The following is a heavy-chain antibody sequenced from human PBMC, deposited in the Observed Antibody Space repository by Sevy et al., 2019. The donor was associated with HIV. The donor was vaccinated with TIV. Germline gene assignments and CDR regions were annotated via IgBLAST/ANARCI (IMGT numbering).Heavy chain of an antibody. CDR2: IYYSGST. D-gene: IGHD4-17*01. CDR1: GGSISSYY. J-gene: IGHJ6*03. CDR3: SRRYYGDYFGYYYYYMDV. V-gene: IGHV4-59*01. Sequence: SETLSLTCTVSGGSISSYYWSWIRQPPGKGLEWLGYIYYSGSTNYNPSLKSRVTISVDTSKNQFSLKLSSVTAADTAVYYCSRRYYGDYFGYYYYYMDVWGKGTTVTVSS.